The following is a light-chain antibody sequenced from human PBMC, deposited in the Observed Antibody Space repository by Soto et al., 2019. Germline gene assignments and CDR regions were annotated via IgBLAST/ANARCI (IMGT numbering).Light chain of an antibody. V-gene: IGKV2-30*01. CDR1: QSLVSSDGNTF. Sequence: DVVMTQSPLSLSVTLGQPASISCRSSQSLVSSDGNTFLTWFQQRPGQSPRGLSYMVSNRESGVPDRFSGSGSGTDFTLEISRVEAEDVGVYYCMQGTHWPWTFGQGTKVEIK. CDR3: MQGTHWPWT. CDR2: MVS. J-gene: IGKJ1*01.